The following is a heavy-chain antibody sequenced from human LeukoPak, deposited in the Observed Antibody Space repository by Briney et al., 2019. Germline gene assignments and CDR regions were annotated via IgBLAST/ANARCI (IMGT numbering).Heavy chain of an antibody. Sequence: SETLSLTCAVDGGXSNIYYWNWIRQPPGKGLEWIGEINHSRSTNYNPPLKSRVTISLDTSKNQFSLNLSSVTAADTAVYYCARGEGAYYYGMDVWGQGTTVTVSS. CDR2: INHSRST. CDR3: ARGEGAYYYGMDV. CDR1: GGXSNIYY. V-gene: IGHV4-34*01. J-gene: IGHJ6*02. D-gene: IGHD3-16*01.